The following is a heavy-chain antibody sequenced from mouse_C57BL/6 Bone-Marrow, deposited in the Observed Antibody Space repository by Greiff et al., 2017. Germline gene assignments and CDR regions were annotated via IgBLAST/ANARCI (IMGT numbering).Heavy chain of an antibody. V-gene: IGHV1-82*01. CDR2: IYPGDGDT. CDR3: ARWAIEGY. Sequence: QVQLQQSGPELVKPGASVKISCKASGYAFSSSWMNWVKQRPGKGLEWIGRIYPGDGDTKYNGKFKGKATLTADKSSSTAYMQLSSLTSEDSAVYFCARWAIEGYWGQGTTLTVSS. CDR1: GYAFSSSW. J-gene: IGHJ2*01.